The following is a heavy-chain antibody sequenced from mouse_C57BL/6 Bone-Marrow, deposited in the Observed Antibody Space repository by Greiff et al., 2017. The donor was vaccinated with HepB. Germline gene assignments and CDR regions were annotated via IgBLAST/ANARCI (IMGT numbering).Heavy chain of an antibody. Sequence: EVQLVESGGGLVQSGRSLRLSCATSGFTFSDFYMEWVRQAPGKGLEWIAASRNKANDYTTEYSASVKGRFIVSRDTSQSILYLQMNALRAEDTAIYYCARDNYGSSYAHWYFDVWGTGTTVTVSS. V-gene: IGHV7-1*01. D-gene: IGHD1-1*01. CDR1: GFTFSDFY. J-gene: IGHJ1*03. CDR3: ARDNYGSSYAHWYFDV. CDR2: SRNKANDYTT.